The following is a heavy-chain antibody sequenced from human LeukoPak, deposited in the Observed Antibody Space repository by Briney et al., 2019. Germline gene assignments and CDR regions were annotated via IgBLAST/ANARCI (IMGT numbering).Heavy chain of an antibody. CDR1: GYSLTGSS. CDR3: AMGDPYQLLEE. V-gene: IGHV1-24*01. CDR2: LDLEGGET. Sequence: GASVRVSCKVSGYSLTGSSKYWVRQAPGKGVEWMGGLDLEGGETIYAQKFEGRVTMTEDTSTDTVYMELRSLQSDDTAVYYCAMGDPYQLLEEWGQGTLVTVSS. J-gene: IGHJ4*02. D-gene: IGHD2-2*01.